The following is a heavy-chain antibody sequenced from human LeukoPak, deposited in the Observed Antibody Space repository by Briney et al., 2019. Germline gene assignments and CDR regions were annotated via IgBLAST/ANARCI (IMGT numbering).Heavy chain of an antibody. Sequence: GGSLTLSCVVSGFTFSRYGMTWVRQAPGKGLEWVSHISGSGDVTYHIDSVKGRFTISRDNSKSTLYLQMNSLRVEDTAVYFCAKGSSGKYWGPPEDPWGQGTLVIVSS. CDR3: AKGSSGKYWGPPEDP. V-gene: IGHV3-23*01. J-gene: IGHJ5*02. D-gene: IGHD2/OR15-2a*01. CDR1: GFTFSRYG. CDR2: ISGSGDVT.